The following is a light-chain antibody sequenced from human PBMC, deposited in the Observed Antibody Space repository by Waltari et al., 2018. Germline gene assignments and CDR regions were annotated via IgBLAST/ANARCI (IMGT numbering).Light chain of an antibody. CDR2: DVT. CDR3: CSYAGSDTYV. CDR1: SSDVGGYNY. Sequence: QSALTQPRSVSGSPGQSVAISCTGPSSDVGGYNYVSWYQQHPGKAPKIIIYDVTKRPSGVPDRFSGSKSGNTASLTISGLQAEDEADYYCCSYAGSDTYVFGTGTEVTVL. V-gene: IGLV2-11*01. J-gene: IGLJ1*01.